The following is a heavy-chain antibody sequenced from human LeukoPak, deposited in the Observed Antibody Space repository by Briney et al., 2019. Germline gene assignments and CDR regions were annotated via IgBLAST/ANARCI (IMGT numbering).Heavy chain of an antibody. D-gene: IGHD3-22*01. Sequence: ASVKVSCKPSGYTFTSYYMRWVRQAPGQGLEWIGIINPSGGSTSYAQKFQGRVTMTRDTSTSTVYMELSSLRSEDTAVYYCARAYQPHSSGYPGVDYWGQGTLVTVSS. J-gene: IGHJ4*02. CDR2: INPSGGST. V-gene: IGHV1-46*01. CDR1: GYTFTSYY. CDR3: ARAYQPHSSGYPGVDY.